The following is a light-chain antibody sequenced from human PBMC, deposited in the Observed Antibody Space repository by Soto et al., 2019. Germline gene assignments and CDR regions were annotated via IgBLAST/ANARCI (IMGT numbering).Light chain of an antibody. CDR1: SSDVGGYNS. CDR3: KSYTTRGTYV. J-gene: IGLJ1*01. Sequence: QSVLTQPASVSGSPGQSITISCPGTSSDVGGYNSVSWYQHHPGKAPKLMIYDVSNRSSGVSSRFSGSKSDNTASLTISGLQAEYEAYYYCKSYTTRGTYVFGTGTKVTVL. CDR2: DVS. V-gene: IGLV2-14*03.